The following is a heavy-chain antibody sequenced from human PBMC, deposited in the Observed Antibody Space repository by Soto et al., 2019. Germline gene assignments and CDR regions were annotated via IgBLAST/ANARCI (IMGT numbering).Heavy chain of an antibody. V-gene: IGHV3-23*01. CDR1: GFTFSSYA. CDR3: ELYMGSRGFDY. CDR2: ISGSGGST. Sequence: EVQLLESGGGLVQPGGSLRLSCAASGFTFSSYAMSWVRQAPGKGVEWVSAISGSGGSTYYADSVKGRLNISRDNSKNPLYLQMTSLRAEDTAVYYCELYMGSRGFDYWGQGTLVTVSS. J-gene: IGHJ4*02. D-gene: IGHD1-20*01.